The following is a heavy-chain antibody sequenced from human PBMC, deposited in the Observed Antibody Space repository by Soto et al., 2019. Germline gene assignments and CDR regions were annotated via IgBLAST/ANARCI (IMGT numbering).Heavy chain of an antibody. CDR1: GGSISSGGYS. V-gene: IGHV4-30-2*01. Sequence: PSETLSLTCAVSGGSISSGGYSWSWIRQPPGKGLEWIGYIYHSGSTYYNPSLKSRVTISVDRSKNQFSLKLSSVAAADTAVYYCARGSPNWFDPWGQGTLVTV. J-gene: IGHJ5*02. D-gene: IGHD1-26*01. CDR3: ARGSPNWFDP. CDR2: IYHSGST.